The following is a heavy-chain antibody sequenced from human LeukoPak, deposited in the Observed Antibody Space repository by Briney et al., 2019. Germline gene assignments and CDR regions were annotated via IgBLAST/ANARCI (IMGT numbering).Heavy chain of an antibody. D-gene: IGHD5-24*01. CDR3: ARDGYNLRTKGYSKTFDY. CDR1: GFTFSSYA. Sequence: GGSLRLSCAASGFTFSSYAMHWVRQAPGKGLEWVAVISYDGSNKYYADSVKGRFTISRDNSKNTLYLQMNSLRAEDTAVYYCARDGYNLRTKGYSKTFDYWGQGTLVTVSS. CDR2: ISYDGSNK. V-gene: IGHV3-30*04. J-gene: IGHJ4*02.